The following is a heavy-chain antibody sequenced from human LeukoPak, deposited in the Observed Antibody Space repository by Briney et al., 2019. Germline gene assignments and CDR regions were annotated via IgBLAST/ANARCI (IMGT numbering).Heavy chain of an antibody. CDR1: GFTFSSHA. CDR2: ITASGATT. J-gene: IGHJ4*02. CDR3: AGLYNWNEGFDY. D-gene: IGHD1-20*01. V-gene: IGHV3-23*01. Sequence: SGGSLRLSCAASGFTFSSHALSWVRQAPGKGLEWVSTITASGATTYYADSVRGRFTISRDNSKNTLYLQMNSLRAGDTALYYCAGLYNWNEGFDYWGQGTLVTVSS.